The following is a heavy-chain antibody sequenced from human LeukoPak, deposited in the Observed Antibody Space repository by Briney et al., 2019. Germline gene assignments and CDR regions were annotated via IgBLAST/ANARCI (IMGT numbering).Heavy chain of an antibody. J-gene: IGHJ4*02. CDR3: ARGFESSTVTTSFGSGVDY. D-gene: IGHD4-17*01. Sequence: SETLSLTCAVYGGSFSGYYWRWIRQPPGKGLEWMGEINHSGSTNYNPSLKSRVTISVDTSKNQFSLKLSSVTAADTAVYYCARGFESSTVTTSFGSGVDYWGQGTLVTVSS. CDR1: GGSFSGYY. V-gene: IGHV4-34*01. CDR2: INHSGST.